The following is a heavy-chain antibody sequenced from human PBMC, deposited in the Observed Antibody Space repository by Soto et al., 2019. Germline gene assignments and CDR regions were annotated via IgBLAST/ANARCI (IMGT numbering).Heavy chain of an antibody. CDR1: GGTFSSYA. CDR2: VIPIFGTA. J-gene: IGHJ6*02. V-gene: IGHV1-69*13. Sequence: SVKVSCKASGGTFSSYAISWVRQAPGQGLEWMGGVIPIFGTANYAQKFQGRVTVTADESTSTAYMELSSLRSEDTAVYYCARERSSGYCSSTSCYTRSGTTWLRYGMDVWGQGTTVTVSS. D-gene: IGHD2-2*02. CDR3: ARERSSGYCSSTSCYTRSGTTWLRYGMDV.